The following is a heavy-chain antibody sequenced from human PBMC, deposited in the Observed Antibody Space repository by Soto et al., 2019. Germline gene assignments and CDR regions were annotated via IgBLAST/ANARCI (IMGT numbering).Heavy chain of an antibody. CDR1: GGTFGRHA. CDR2: LIPILGTT. V-gene: IGHV1-69*01. Sequence: QVQLVQSGAEVKKPGSSVKVSCKASGGTFGRHAVSWARQAPGQGPEWLGGLIPILGTTQYAQKFQDRVTINGDESQDTDTGEMRSRSSEEQAGYDCASASAYVSGWCCDYWSQGTRVTVSS. D-gene: IGHD6-19*01. CDR3: ASASAYVSGWCCDY. J-gene: IGHJ4*02.